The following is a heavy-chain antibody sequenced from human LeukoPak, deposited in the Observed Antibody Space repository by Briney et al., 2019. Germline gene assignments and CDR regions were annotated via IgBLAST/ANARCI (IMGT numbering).Heavy chain of an antibody. D-gene: IGHD3-10*01. Sequence: PGESLRLSCAASGFTFSSYWMSWVRQAPGKGLEWVANIKQDGSEKYYVDSVKGRFTISRDNAKNSLYLQMNSLRAEDTAVYYCAREYYGSGSSLAPYYFDYWGQGTLVTVSS. CDR3: AREYYGSGSSLAPYYFDY. J-gene: IGHJ4*02. CDR2: IKQDGSEK. V-gene: IGHV3-7*01. CDR1: GFTFSSYW.